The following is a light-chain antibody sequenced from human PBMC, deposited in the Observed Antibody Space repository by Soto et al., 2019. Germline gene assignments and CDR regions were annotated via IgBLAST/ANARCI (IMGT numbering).Light chain of an antibody. CDR3: QQRTDWPPWA. CDR1: QSISLS. V-gene: IGKV3-11*01. Sequence: VWTQSPDTLSLSPGERATLSCRASQSISLSLAWYQHKPGQATRLPIYDASKRATGIPARFSGSGSGTVFTLSICSLEPEDFAVYYCQQRTDWPPWAFGQGTKVDIK. CDR2: DAS. J-gene: IGKJ1*01.